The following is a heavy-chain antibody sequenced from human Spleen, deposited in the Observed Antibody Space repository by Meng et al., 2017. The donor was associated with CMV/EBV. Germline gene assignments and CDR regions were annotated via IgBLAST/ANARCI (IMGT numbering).Heavy chain of an antibody. V-gene: IGHV4-34*01. CDR3: ARELGGGLTARRVIDF. Sequence: SETLSLTCAVYGGYFSGYYWSWIRQPPGKGLEWIGEINHSGSTNYNPSLKSRVTISIDTSKSQFSLKLTSVTAADTAVYYCARELGGGLTARRVIDFWGQGTTVTVSS. CDR1: GGYFSGYY. J-gene: IGHJ6*02. CDR2: INHSGST. D-gene: IGHD6-6*01.